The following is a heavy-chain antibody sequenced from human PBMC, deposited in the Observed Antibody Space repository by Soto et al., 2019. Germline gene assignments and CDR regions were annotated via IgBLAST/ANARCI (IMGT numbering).Heavy chain of an antibody. CDR2: IYYSGST. J-gene: IGHJ4*02. Sequence: SETLSLTCTVSGGSISSYYWSWIRQHPGKGLEWIGYIYYSGSTYYNPSLKSRVTISVDTSKNQFSLKLSSVTAADTAVYYCARRYDFWSGYLMGAFDYWGQGTLVTVSS. V-gene: IGHV4-59*06. D-gene: IGHD3-3*01. CDR3: ARRYDFWSGYLMGAFDY. CDR1: GGSISSYY.